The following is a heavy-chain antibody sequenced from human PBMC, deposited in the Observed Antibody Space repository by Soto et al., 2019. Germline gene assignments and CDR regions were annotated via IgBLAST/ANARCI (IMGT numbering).Heavy chain of an antibody. CDR2: INHSGST. J-gene: IGHJ5*02. CDR1: GESFIGYY. D-gene: IGHD5-12*01. V-gene: IGHV4-34*02. CDR3: ARTEIVTTNWFDP. Sequence: QVHLQQWGAGLLKPSETLSLTCAVYGESFIGYYWTWIRQPPGKGLEWIGEINHSGSTNYNPSLKRRVTISIDKSKNQFSLKLTSVNAADTSVYYCARTEIVTTNWFDPWGQGNLVNVSS.